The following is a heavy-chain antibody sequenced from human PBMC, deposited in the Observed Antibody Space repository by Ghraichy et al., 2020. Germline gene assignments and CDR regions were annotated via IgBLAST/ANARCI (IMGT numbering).Heavy chain of an antibody. CDR2: ISSDAGNK. V-gene: IGHV3-30-3*01. D-gene: IGHD5-24*01. J-gene: IGHJ5*02. Sequence: GGSLRLSCAASGFTFINYAMNWVRQAPGEGLELVAFISSDAGNKYYADSVRGRFTISRDNSKNTMHLQLENLTTDDSAVYYCVRDSPLEGLDLWGQGTLVTVSS. CDR1: GFTFINYA. CDR3: VRDSPLEGLDL.